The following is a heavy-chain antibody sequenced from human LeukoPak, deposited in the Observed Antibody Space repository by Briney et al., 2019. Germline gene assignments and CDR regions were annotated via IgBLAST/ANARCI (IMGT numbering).Heavy chain of an antibody. V-gene: IGHV3-48*01. J-gene: IGHJ4*02. Sequence: GGSLRLSCAASGFTFSSYSMNWVRQAPGKGLEWVSYISSSSSTIYYADSVKGRFTISRDNAKNSLYLQMNSLSAEDTAVYYCARSSGVLIDYWGQGTLVTVSS. CDR2: ISSSSSTI. CDR1: GFTFSSYS. CDR3: ARSSGVLIDY. D-gene: IGHD2-8*01.